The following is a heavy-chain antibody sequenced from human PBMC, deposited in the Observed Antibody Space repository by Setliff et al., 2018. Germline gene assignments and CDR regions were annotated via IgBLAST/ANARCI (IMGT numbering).Heavy chain of an antibody. J-gene: IGHJ6*01. CDR1: GYTFTSSG. Sequence: ASVKVSCKASGYTFTSSGITWVRQAPGQGLEWMGWISTYTGNTNYAQKLQGRITMTTDTSTSTAYMELRSLTSDDTAVYYCSRERAYDGLNYYGMDVWGQGTTVTVSS. CDR3: SRERAYDGLNYYGMDV. D-gene: IGHD3-22*01. V-gene: IGHV1-18*01. CDR2: ISTYTGNT.